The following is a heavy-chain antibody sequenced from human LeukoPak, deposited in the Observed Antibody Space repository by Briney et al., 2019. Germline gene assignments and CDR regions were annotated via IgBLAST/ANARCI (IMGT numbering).Heavy chain of an antibody. CDR2: ISYDSSHI. D-gene: IGHD3-22*01. V-gene: IGHV3-21*01. Sequence: GGTLRLFCAVSGFTYSAYSMNGVRQAPGKGLGWISSISYDSSHIYYADFVKGRFALSRDNAKHSVYLQMNSLRAEDTAVYYCARNNYYDSSGYDYWGQGTLVTVSS. CDR3: ARNNYYDSSGYDY. CDR1: GFTYSAYS. J-gene: IGHJ4*02.